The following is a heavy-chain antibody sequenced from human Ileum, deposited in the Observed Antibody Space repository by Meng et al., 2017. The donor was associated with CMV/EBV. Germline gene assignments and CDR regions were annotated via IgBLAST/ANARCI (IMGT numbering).Heavy chain of an antibody. D-gene: IGHD2-21*01. Sequence: APALVWLSAALATLCSVSRDAMRRSYCCRFSQPPGKAVVWIRYIYYSGNTVYNPSFHRRVHISVDPSKSQFYHKVLSVTTAAAAVYYCARDGCFDSATSPFDHCGQGTLVTVSS. J-gene: IGHJ4*02. CDR3: ARDGCFDSATSPFDH. CDR1: RDAMRRSY. V-gene: IGHV4-59*01. CDR2: IYYSGNT.